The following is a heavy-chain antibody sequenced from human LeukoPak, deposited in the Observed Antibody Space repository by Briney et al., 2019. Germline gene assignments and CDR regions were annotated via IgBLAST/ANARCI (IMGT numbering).Heavy chain of an antibody. CDR3: ARDSWFYDKRHFGYDY. CDR1: GFTFSSYA. J-gene: IGHJ4*02. V-gene: IGHV3-64*01. D-gene: IGHD3-16*01. Sequence: PGGSLRLSYAASGFTFSSYAMHWVRQAPGKGLEYVSAISSNGGSTYYANSVKGRFTISRDNSKNTLYLQMGSLRAEDMAVYYCARDSWFYDKRHFGYDYWGQGTLVTVSS. CDR2: ISSNGGST.